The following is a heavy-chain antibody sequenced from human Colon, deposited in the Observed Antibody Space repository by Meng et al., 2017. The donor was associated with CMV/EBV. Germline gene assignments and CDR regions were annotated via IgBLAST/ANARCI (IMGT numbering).Heavy chain of an antibody. V-gene: IGHV1-18*01. CDR3: ARELARGGY. Sequence: QVHLVQSGAEVKKHGASVKVSCKTSGYTFTNFGISWVRQAPGQGLEWMAYISPYNGDTNYARRFQGRVALTTDTSTSTDYMALGSLTSDDTAMYYCARELARGGYWGQGTLVTVSS. J-gene: IGHJ4*02. CDR2: ISPYNGDT. CDR1: GYTFTNFG.